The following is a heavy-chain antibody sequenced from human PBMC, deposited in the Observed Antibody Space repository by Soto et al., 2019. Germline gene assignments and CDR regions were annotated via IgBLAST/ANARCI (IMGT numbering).Heavy chain of an antibody. CDR2: ISYSGTT. D-gene: IGHD5-18*01. V-gene: IGHV4-30-4*01. Sequence: TSETLSLTCTVSGDSISSNNNYWSWIRQPPGEGLEWIGFISYSGTTSYSPSLKSRVAISLDTSKNQFSLSLSSVTAADTAVYYFSRGRGYRYRLYPWGQGTLVTVSS. J-gene: IGHJ5*02. CDR3: SRGRGYRYRLYP. CDR1: GDSISSNNNY.